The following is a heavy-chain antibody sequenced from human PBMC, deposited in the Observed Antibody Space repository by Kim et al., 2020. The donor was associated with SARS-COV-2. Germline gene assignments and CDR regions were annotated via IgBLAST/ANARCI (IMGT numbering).Heavy chain of an antibody. D-gene: IGHD2-15*01. J-gene: IGHJ6*02. CDR1: GFTFSSYS. V-gene: IGHV3-48*02. CDR2: ISSSSSTI. Sequence: GGSLRLSCAASGFTFSSYSMNWVRQAPGKGLEWVSYISSSSSTIYYADSVKGRFTISRDNAKNSLYLQMNSLRDEDTAVYYCARGNHPEYCSGGSCYSDYYYYGMDVWGQGTTVTVSS. CDR3: ARGNHPEYCSGGSCYSDYYYYGMDV.